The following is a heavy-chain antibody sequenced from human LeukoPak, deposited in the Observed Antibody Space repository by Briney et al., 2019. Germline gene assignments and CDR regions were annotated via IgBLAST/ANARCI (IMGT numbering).Heavy chain of an antibody. CDR1: GGTFSTYT. CDR2: IVPIFDTA. D-gene: IGHD5-12*01. CDR3: ARARGGYSGYDWGGAFDI. V-gene: IGHV1-69*13. Sequence: PVASVKVSCKASGGTFSTYTISWVRQAPGQGLEWMGGIVPIFDTANYAQNFQGRVTITADESTSTAYMELSSLRSEDTAVYYCARARGGYSGYDWGGAFDIWGQGTMVTVSS. J-gene: IGHJ3*02.